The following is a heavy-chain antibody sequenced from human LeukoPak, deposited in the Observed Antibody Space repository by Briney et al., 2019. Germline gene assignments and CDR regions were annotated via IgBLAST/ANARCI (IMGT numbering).Heavy chain of an antibody. D-gene: IGHD3-10*01. CDR2: IYYSGST. J-gene: IGHJ6*02. Sequence: SETLSLTCTVSGGSISSSSYYWGWIRQPPGKGLEWIGSIYYSGSTYYNPSLKSRVTISVDTSKNQFSLKLSSVTAADTAVYYCARVKSLWFGALYYYYGMDVWGQGTTVTVSS. CDR1: GGSISSSSYY. V-gene: IGHV4-39*07. CDR3: ARVKSLWFGALYYYYGMDV.